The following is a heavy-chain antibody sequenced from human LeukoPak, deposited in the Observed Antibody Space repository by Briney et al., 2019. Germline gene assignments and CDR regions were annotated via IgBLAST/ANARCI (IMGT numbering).Heavy chain of an antibody. Sequence: GGSLRLSCAASGFTFSSYNMNWVRQAPGKGLEWVSSISSSRSYIYYADPVRGRFSISRDNSKNTVILQMNSLRVEDTAVYYCAKALYDSTGDGYWGQGTLVTISS. CDR3: AKALYDSTGDGY. CDR2: ISSSRSYI. J-gene: IGHJ4*02. CDR1: GFTFSSYN. D-gene: IGHD7-27*01. V-gene: IGHV3-21*04.